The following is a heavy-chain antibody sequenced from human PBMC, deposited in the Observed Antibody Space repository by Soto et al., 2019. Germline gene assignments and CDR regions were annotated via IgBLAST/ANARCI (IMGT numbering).Heavy chain of an antibody. V-gene: IGHV4-31*03. CDR1: GGSISSGGYY. Sequence: SETLSLTCTVSGGSISSGGYYWSWIRQHPGKGLEWIGYIYYSGSTYYNPSLKSRVTISVDTSKNQFSLKLSSVTAADTAVYYCARDRITIYGRGKLYYFDYWGQGTLVTVS. CDR2: IYYSGST. CDR3: ARDRITIYGRGKLYYFDY. D-gene: IGHD3-3*01. J-gene: IGHJ4*02.